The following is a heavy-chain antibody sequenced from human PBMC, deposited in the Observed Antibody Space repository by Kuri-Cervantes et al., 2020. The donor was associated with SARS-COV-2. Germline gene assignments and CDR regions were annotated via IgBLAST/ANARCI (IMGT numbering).Heavy chain of an antibody. CDR3: ARSYGGNSYYYYYGMDV. J-gene: IGHJ6*02. CDR1: GFTFSSSW. Sequence: GESLKISCAASGFTFSSSWMHWVCQAPEKGLEWVADIKCDGSEKYYVDSVKGRLTISRDNAKNSLYLQVNSLRSDDTAIYYCARSYGGNSYYYYYGMDVWAQGTTVTVSS. D-gene: IGHD4-23*01. V-gene: IGHV3-52*01. CDR2: IKCDGSEK.